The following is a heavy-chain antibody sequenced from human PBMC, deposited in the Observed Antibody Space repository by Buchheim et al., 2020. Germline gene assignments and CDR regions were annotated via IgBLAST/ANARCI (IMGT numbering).Heavy chain of an antibody. D-gene: IGHD3-22*01. CDR2: IYSGGST. CDR3: ARDPGLYYYDSSGYYRPVGY. J-gene: IGHJ4*02. CDR1: GFTVSSNY. V-gene: IGHV3-66*01. Sequence: EVQLVESGGGLVQPGGSLRLSCAASGFTVSSNYMSWVRQAPGKGLEWVSVIYSGGSTYYADSVKGRFTISRDNSKNTLYLQMNSLRAEDTAVYYCARDPGLYYYDSSGYYRPVGYWGQGTL.